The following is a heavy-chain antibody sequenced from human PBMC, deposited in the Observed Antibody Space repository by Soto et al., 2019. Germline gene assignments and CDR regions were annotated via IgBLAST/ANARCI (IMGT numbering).Heavy chain of an antibody. CDR1: GFTFSSYA. Sequence: GSLRLSCAASGFTFSSYAMSWVRQAPGKGLEWVSAISGSGGSTYYADSVKGRFTISRDNSKNTLYLQMNSLRAEDTAVYYCAKDLGSRYYYYYGMDVWGQGTTVTVSS. CDR3: AKDLGSRYYYYYGMDV. CDR2: ISGSGGST. V-gene: IGHV3-23*01. J-gene: IGHJ6*02. D-gene: IGHD3-10*01.